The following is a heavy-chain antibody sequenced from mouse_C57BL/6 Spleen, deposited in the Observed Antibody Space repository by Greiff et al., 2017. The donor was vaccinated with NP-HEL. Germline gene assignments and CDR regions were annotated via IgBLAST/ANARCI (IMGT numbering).Heavy chain of an antibody. V-gene: IGHV2-6-1*01. CDR1: GFSLTSYG. CDR2: IWSDGST. J-gene: IGHJ4*01. CDR3: ARHHYDYDYYAMDY. D-gene: IGHD2-4*01. Sequence: QVQLQQSGPGLVAPSQSLSITCTVSGFSLTSYGVHWVRQPPGQGLEWLVVIWSDGSTTYNSALKSRLSISKDNSKSQVFLKMNSLQTDDTAMYYCARHHYDYDYYAMDYWGQGTSVTVSS.